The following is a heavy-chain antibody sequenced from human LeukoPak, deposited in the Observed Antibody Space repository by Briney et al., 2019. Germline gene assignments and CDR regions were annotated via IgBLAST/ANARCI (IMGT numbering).Heavy chain of an antibody. V-gene: IGHV3-21*01. Sequence: GGSLRLSCAASGFTFSNAWMNWVRQAPGKGLEWVSSISSSSSDLYYAGAVKGRFTISRDNAKNSLYLHMNSLRAEDTAVYYCARHDYGDSQFDYWGQGTLVTVSS. CDR3: ARHDYGDSQFDY. CDR2: ISSSSSDL. J-gene: IGHJ4*02. CDR1: GFTFSNAW. D-gene: IGHD4-17*01.